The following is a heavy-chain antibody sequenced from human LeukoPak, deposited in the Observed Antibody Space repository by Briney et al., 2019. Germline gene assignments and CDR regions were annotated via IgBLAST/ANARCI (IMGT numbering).Heavy chain of an antibody. Sequence: GGSLRLSCAASGFTFSSYTMSWVRQAPGKGLEWVSTITTSDGNTYYADSVKGRFTISRDNAKNSPYLQMNSLRAEDTAVYYCARAVQLWFQFDYWGQGTLVTVSS. CDR2: ITTSDGNT. J-gene: IGHJ4*02. CDR3: ARAVQLWFQFDY. V-gene: IGHV3-23*01. D-gene: IGHD5-18*01. CDR1: GFTFSSYT.